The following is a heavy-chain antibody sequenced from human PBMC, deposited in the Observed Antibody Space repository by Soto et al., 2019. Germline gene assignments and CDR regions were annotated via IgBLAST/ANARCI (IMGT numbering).Heavy chain of an antibody. CDR1: GGTFSSYA. D-gene: IGHD6-19*01. CDR3: ARGYSSGWSNWFDP. Sequence: SVKVSCKASGGTFSSYAISWVRQAPGQGLEWMGGIIPIFGTANYAQKFQGRVTITADESTSTAYMEMGSLRSEDTAVYYCARGYSSGWSNWFDPWGQGTLVTVSS. V-gene: IGHV1-69*13. J-gene: IGHJ5*02. CDR2: IIPIFGTA.